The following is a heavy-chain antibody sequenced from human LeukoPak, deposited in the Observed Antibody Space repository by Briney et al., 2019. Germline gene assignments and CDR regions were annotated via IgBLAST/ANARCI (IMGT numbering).Heavy chain of an antibody. CDR1: GYTFTSYD. CDR2: MNPNSGNT. J-gene: IGHJ6*03. CDR3: ARSRVDRTYYDFWSGYYTAYYYYYMDV. Sequence: GASVKVSCKASGYTFTSYDINWVRQATGQGLEWMGWMNPNSGNTGYARKFQGRVTITRNTSISTAHMELSSLSSEDTAVYYCARSRVDRTYYDFWSGYYTAYYYYYMDVWGKGTTVTVSS. D-gene: IGHD3-3*01. V-gene: IGHV1-8*03.